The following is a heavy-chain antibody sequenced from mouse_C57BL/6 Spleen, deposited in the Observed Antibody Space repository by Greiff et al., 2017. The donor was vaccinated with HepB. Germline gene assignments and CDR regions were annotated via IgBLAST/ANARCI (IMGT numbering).Heavy chain of an antibody. J-gene: IGHJ2*01. V-gene: IGHV3-6*01. D-gene: IGHD1-1*01. CDR1: GYSITSGYY. CDR3: ARDLFYYYGSSYFDY. Sequence: EVQLQESGPGLVKPSQSLSLTCSVTGYSITSGYYWNWIRQFPGNKLEWMGYISYDGSNNYNPSLKNRISITRDTSKNQFFLKLNSVTTEDTATYYCARDLFYYYGSSYFDYWGQGTTLTVSS. CDR2: ISYDGSN.